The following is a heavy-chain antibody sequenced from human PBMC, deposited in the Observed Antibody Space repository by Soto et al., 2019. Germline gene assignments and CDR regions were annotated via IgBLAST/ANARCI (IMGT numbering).Heavy chain of an antibody. J-gene: IGHJ5*02. CDR3: AKDAWEQRRGFDP. CDR2: ISGSGGST. V-gene: IGHV3-23*01. Sequence: EVQLLESGGGLVQPGGSLRLSCAASGFTFRTYAMTWVRQAPGKGLEWVSTISGSGGSTYYADSVKGRFTISRDNSKKTLYLQMSSLRAEDTAVYYRAKDAWEQRRGFDPWGQGTLVTVSS. CDR1: GFTFRTYA. D-gene: IGHD1-26*01.